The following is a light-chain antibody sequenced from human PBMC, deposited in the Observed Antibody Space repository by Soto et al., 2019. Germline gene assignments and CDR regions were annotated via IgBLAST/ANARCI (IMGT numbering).Light chain of an antibody. V-gene: IGLV2-18*02. CDR1: SSDVGSYNR. CDR2: EVS. J-gene: IGLJ1*01. CDR3: SSYTSSISYV. Sequence: QSVLTQPPSVSGSPGQSVTISCTGTSSDVGSYNRVSWYQQPPGTAPKLMIYEVSNRPAGVPDRFSGSKSGNTASLTISGLQAEDEADYYCSSYTSSISYVFGTGTKLTVL.